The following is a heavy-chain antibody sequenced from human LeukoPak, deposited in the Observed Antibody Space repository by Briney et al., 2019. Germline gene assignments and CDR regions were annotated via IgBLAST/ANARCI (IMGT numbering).Heavy chain of an antibody. V-gene: IGHV3-11*01. CDR3: ARVARLYYDSSGYQGYYFDY. Sequence: GGSLRLSCAASGFTFSNYYMSWIRQAPGKGLEWVSYISHTGSITYYADSVKGRFTISRDNGKNSLFLQMSSLSAEDAAVYYCARVARLYYDSSGYQGYYFDYWGQGTLVTVSS. D-gene: IGHD3-22*01. CDR2: ISHTGSIT. J-gene: IGHJ4*02. CDR1: GFTFSNYY.